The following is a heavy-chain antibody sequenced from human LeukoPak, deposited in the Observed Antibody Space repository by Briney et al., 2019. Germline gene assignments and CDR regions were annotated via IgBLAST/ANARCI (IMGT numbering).Heavy chain of an antibody. D-gene: IGHD3-22*01. CDR1: RFTIVDYD. CDR2: ISSSGSTK. CDR3: ASKYPKSYYDSSGYYYFDY. Sequence: GGSLRLSCVASRFTIVDYDFNWVRQAPGKGLEWVSYISSSGSTKFYADSVKGRFTISRDNAKNSLYLQMNSLRAEDTAVYYCASKYPKSYYDSSGYYYFDYWGQGTLVTVSS. J-gene: IGHJ4*02. V-gene: IGHV3-48*03.